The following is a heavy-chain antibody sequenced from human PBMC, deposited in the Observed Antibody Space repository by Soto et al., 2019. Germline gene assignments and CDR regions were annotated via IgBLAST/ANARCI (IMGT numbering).Heavy chain of an antibody. Sequence: EVQLLESGGGLVQPGGSRRLSCAASGFTFRDYGMSWVRQAPGKGLEWVSGISGGATYYADSVKGRFVISRDDSKNTLYLEMDSLRVEETAVYYGTKDSGWTSAAWGQGTLVTVSS. CDR3: TKDSGWTSAA. CDR2: ISGGAT. V-gene: IGHV3-23*01. J-gene: IGHJ5*02. D-gene: IGHD3-10*01. CDR1: GFTFRDYG.